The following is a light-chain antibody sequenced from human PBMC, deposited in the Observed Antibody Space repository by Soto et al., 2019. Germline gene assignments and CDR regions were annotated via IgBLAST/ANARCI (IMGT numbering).Light chain of an antibody. CDR1: QSISSY. J-gene: IGKJ1*01. V-gene: IGKV1-39*01. Sequence: DIPMTQSPSSLSASVGDRVTITCRASQSISSYLNWYQQKPGKAPKLLIYAASSLQSGVPSRFSGSGSGTDFTLTISSLQPEDFATYYCQQSYSTPATFGLGTKVEIK. CDR3: QQSYSTPAT. CDR2: AAS.